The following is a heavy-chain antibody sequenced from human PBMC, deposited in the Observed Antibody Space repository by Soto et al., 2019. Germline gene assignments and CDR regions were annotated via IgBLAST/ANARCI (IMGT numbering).Heavy chain of an antibody. CDR3: ARGKYYYDSSGYLTAYYYYGMDV. J-gene: IGHJ6*02. V-gene: IGHV4-34*01. CDR1: GGSFSGYY. CDR2: INHSGST. Sequence: SETLSLTCAVYGGSFSGYYWSWIRQPPGKGLEWIGEINHSGSTNYNPSLKSRVTISVDTSKNQFSLKLSSVTAADTAVYYCARGKYYYDSSGYLTAYYYYGMDVWGQGTTVTV. D-gene: IGHD3-22*01.